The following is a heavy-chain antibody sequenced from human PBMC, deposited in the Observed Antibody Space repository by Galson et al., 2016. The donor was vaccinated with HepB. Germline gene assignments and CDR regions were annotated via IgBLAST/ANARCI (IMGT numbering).Heavy chain of an antibody. Sequence: LRLSCAASGVSVTNNYMSWVRQAPGKGLEWVSIIHTGGATFYADSVKGRFTISRDKSKNTLYLQMNLLRAEDTALYYCARVRYTVMLDNFDLWGQGTMVTVSS. D-gene: IGHD3-16*02. CDR3: ARVRYTVMLDNFDL. CDR2: IHTGGAT. V-gene: IGHV3-53*01. CDR1: GVSVTNNY. J-gene: IGHJ3*01.